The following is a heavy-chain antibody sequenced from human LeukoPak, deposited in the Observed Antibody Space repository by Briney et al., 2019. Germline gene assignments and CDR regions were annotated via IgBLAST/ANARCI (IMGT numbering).Heavy chain of an antibody. CDR1: GYTFIGYY. V-gene: IGHV1-2*02. CDR3: ARGSWGDF. D-gene: IGHD3-16*01. CDR2: INPNSGGT. J-gene: IGHJ4*02. Sequence: GASVKVSCEASGYTFIGYYMHWVRQAPGQGLEWMGWINPNSGGTNYAQKFQGRVTMTRDRSISTAYMELSRLRSDDTAIYYCARGSWGDFWGQGTLVTVSS.